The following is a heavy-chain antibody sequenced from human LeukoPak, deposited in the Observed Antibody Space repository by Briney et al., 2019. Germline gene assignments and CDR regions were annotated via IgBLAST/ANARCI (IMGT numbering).Heavy chain of an antibody. J-gene: IGHJ4*02. CDR2: IYTSGST. Sequence: SETLSLTCTVSGYSISSGSYYWSWIRQPAGKGLEWIGRIYTSGSTNYNPSLKSRVTISVDTSKNQSSLKLSSVTAADTAVYYCARGPGAVVTPYYFDYWGQGTLVTVSS. D-gene: IGHD4-23*01. CDR3: ARGPGAVVTPYYFDY. CDR1: GYSISSGSYY. V-gene: IGHV4-61*02.